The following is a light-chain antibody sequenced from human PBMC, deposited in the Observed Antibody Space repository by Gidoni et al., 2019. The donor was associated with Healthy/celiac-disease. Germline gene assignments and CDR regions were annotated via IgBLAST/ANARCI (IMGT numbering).Light chain of an antibody. CDR3: QQYDKLPPIT. J-gene: IGKJ5*01. CDR1: QDISNY. Sequence: DIQMTQSPSSLSASVGDRVTITCQASQDISNYLNWYQQKPGKAPKLLIYDASNLETGVPSRFSGSGYGTDFTFTISSLQPEDIATYYCQQYDKLPPITFGQGTRLEIK. V-gene: IGKV1-33*01. CDR2: DAS.